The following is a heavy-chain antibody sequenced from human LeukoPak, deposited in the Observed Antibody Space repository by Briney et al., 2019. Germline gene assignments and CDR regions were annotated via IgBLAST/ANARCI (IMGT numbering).Heavy chain of an antibody. D-gene: IGHD3-10*01. V-gene: IGHV4-31*03. J-gene: IGHJ4*02. CDR3: ARRPIKTYYYGSGSYDY. CDR2: IYYSGST. Sequence: SQTLSLTCTVSGGSISSGGYYWSWIRQHPGKGLEWIGYIYYSGSTYYNPSLKSRVTISVDTSKNQFSLKLSSVTAADTAVYYCARRPIKTYYYGSGSYDYWDQGTLVTVSS. CDR1: GGSISSGGYY.